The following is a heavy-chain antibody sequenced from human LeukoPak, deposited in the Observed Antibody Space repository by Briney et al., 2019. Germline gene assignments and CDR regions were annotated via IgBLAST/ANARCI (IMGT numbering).Heavy chain of an antibody. D-gene: IGHD3-22*01. CDR3: ARGHMYYDSSGYYSY. CDR2: IYSGGST. J-gene: IGHJ4*02. CDR1: GFTVSSNY. V-gene: IGHV3-53*01. Sequence: GGSLRLSCAASGFTVSSNYMSWVRQAPGKGLEWVSVIYSGGSTYYADSVKGRFTISRDNAKNSLYLQMNSLRAEDTAVYYCARGHMYYDSSGYYSYWGQGTLVTVSS.